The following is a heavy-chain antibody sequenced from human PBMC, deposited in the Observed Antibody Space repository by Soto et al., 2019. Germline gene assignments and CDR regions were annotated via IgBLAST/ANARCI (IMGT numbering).Heavy chain of an antibody. Sequence: SGPTLVNPTQTLTLNCTFSGFSLSTSGVGVGWIRQPPGKALEWLALLYWDDDKHYNPSLKSRLTITKDTSKNQVVLTMTSLDPVDTATYFCAHSRRHYFDRSGSPYYFDYWGQ. CDR2: LYWDDDK. CDR3: AHSRRHYFDRSGSPYYFDY. V-gene: IGHV2-5*02. J-gene: IGHJ4*02. CDR1: GFSLSTSGVG. D-gene: IGHD3-22*01.